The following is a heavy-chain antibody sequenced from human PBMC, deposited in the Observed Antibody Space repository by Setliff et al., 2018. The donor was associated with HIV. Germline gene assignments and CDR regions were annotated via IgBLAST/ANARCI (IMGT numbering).Heavy chain of an antibody. D-gene: IGHD5-12*01. J-gene: IGHJ5*02. CDR1: GYTFSNYG. CDR2: ISTYNGNT. Sequence: ASVKVSCKASGYTFSNYGITWVRQAPGQGLEWMGWISTYNGNTNYEQKLQGRVTMTTDTSTSTAYMELRGLRSDDTAVYYCARGFHGNSGYPPHWFDPWGQGTLVTVSS. V-gene: IGHV1-18*01. CDR3: ARGFHGNSGYPPHWFDP.